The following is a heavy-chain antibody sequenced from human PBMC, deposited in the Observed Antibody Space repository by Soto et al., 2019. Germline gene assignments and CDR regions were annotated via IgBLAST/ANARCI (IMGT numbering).Heavy chain of an antibody. J-gene: IGHJ3*02. CDR2: IYYSGST. V-gene: IGHV4-30-4*01. D-gene: IGHD3-22*01. Sequence: SETLSLTCTVSGGSISSGDYYWSWIRQPPGKGLEWIGYIYYSGSTYYNPSLKSRVTISVDTSKNQFSLKLSSVTAADTAVYYCARDMKVYYYDSSGYSDAFDIWGQGTMVTV. CDR3: ARDMKVYYYDSSGYSDAFDI. CDR1: GGSISSGDYY.